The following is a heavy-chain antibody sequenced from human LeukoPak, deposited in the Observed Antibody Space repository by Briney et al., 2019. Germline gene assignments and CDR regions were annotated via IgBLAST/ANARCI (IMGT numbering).Heavy chain of an antibody. D-gene: IGHD3-10*01. V-gene: IGHV4-59*08. J-gene: IGHJ3*02. CDR2: IFYSGSA. CDR3: ARHGGATMVRGVLVDAFDI. CDR1: GASISSYY. Sequence: PSETLSLTCTVSGASISSYYWSWIRQPPGKGLEWIGYIFYSGSANYNPSLKSRVTISVDMSKNHFSLKLRSVTAADKAVYYCARHGGATMVRGVLVDAFDIWGQGTMVTVSS.